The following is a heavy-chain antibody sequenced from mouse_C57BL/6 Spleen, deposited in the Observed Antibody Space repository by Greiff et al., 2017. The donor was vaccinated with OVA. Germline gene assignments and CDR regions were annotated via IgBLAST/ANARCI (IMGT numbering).Heavy chain of an antibody. CDR3: AGYGSSHFDY. CDR2: NYPRSGKT. V-gene: IGHV1-81*01. J-gene: IGHJ2*01. Sequence: QVPLQQSGAEVARPGASVQLSRKASGYNLTNYGIRWVKQRTGKGPEWIGENYPRSGKTYYNEKFKGKATLTADKSSSTAYMELRSLTSEDSAVYFCAGYGSSHFDYWGQGTTLTVSS. CDR1: GYNLTNYG. D-gene: IGHD1-1*01.